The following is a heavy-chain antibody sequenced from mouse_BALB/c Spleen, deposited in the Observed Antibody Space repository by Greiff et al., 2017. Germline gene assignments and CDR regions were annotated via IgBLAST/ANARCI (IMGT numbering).Heavy chain of an antibody. CDR3: ARGTSDY. J-gene: IGHJ4*01. CDR2: INPSTGYT. D-gene: IGHD3-3*01. CDR1: GYTFTSYW. Sequence: QVQLKESGAELAKPGASVKMSCKASGYTFTSYWMHWVKQRPGQGLEWIGYINPSTGYTEYNQKFKDKATLTADKSSSTAYMQLSSLTSEDSAVYYCARGTSDYWGQGTSVTVSS. V-gene: IGHV1-7*01.